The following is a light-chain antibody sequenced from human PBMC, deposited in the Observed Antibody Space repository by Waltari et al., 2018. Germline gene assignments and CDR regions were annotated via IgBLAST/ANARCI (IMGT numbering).Light chain of an antibody. V-gene: IGLV2-14*01. CDR2: EVT. CDR3: SSYRSSTTLKYV. Sequence: QSALTRPASVSGSPGQSITISCTGTSSDVGGYNYVSWYQQHPGKVPKLMIYEVTNRPSGVSDRFSGSKSGNTASLTISGLQAEDEADYYCSSYRSSTTLKYVFGTGTKVTVL. CDR1: SSDVGGYNY. J-gene: IGLJ1*01.